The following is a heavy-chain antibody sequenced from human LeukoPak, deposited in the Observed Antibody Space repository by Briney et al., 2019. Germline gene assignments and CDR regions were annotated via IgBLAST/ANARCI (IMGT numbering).Heavy chain of an antibody. CDR1: GYTFTSYG. V-gene: IGHV1-18*01. J-gene: IGHJ4*02. CDR3: ARVVSNYYGSGSYGVDY. D-gene: IGHD3-10*01. Sequence: GASVKVSCKASGYTFTSYGISWVRQAPGQGLEWMGWISAYNGNTNYAQKLQGRVTMTTDTSTSTAYMELRSLRSDDTAVYYCARVVSNYYGSGSYGVDYWGQGTLVTVSS. CDR2: ISAYNGNT.